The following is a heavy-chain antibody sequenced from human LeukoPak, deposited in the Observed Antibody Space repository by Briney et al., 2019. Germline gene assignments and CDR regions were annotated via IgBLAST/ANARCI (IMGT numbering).Heavy chain of an antibody. D-gene: IGHD3-22*01. CDR1: GFTFSSPA. J-gene: IGHJ4*02. Sequence: GGSLRLSCAASGFTFSSPALRWVPQAPGKGLEWVSAISGSGGSTYYAYSVKGRFTISTDHSKNTLYLQMNSLRAEDTAVYYCAKDCVDYYDSSGYSWGAFDYWAQGTLVTVSS. V-gene: IGHV3-23*01. CDR2: ISGSGGST. CDR3: AKDCVDYYDSSGYSWGAFDY.